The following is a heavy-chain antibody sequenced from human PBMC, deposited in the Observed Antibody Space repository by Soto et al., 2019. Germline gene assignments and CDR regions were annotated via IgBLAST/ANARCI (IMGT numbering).Heavy chain of an antibody. CDR2: IYYSGST. CDR1: GGSISSGDYY. Sequence: TSETLSLTCTVSGGSISSGDYYWSWIRQPPGKGLEWIGYIYYSGSTYYNPSLKSRVTISVDTSKNQFSLKLSSVTAADTAVYYCARVGVVPAALEDYFDYWGQGTLVTVSS. D-gene: IGHD2-2*01. J-gene: IGHJ4*02. CDR3: ARVGVVPAALEDYFDY. V-gene: IGHV4-30-4*01.